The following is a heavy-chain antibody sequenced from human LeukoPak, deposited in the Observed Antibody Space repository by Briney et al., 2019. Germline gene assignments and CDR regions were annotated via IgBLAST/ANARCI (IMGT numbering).Heavy chain of an antibody. D-gene: IGHD3-22*01. Sequence: SETLSLTCTVSGGSINSYYWSWIRQPPGKGLEWIGYIYYSGSTNYNPSLKSRVTISVDTSKNQFSLELSSVTAADTAVYYCARFYDSSGYYYVAAFDIWGQGTMVTVSS. V-gene: IGHV4-59*01. J-gene: IGHJ3*02. CDR1: GGSINSYY. CDR2: IYYSGST. CDR3: ARFYDSSGYYYVAAFDI.